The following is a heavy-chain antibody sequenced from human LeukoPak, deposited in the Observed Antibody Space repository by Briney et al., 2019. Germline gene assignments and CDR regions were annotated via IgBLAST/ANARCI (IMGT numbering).Heavy chain of an antibody. Sequence: SETLSLTCTVSGASISSYYWSWIRQPPGKGLEWIGYIYHTRSANSNASLKSRVTISVDTSKNQFSLKLRSVTAADTAVYYCARVAYGSGSQTFYYYGMDVWGQGTTVTVSS. CDR3: ARVAYGSGSQTFYYYGMDV. D-gene: IGHD3-10*01. CDR1: GASISSYY. V-gene: IGHV4-59*01. J-gene: IGHJ6*02. CDR2: IYHTRSA.